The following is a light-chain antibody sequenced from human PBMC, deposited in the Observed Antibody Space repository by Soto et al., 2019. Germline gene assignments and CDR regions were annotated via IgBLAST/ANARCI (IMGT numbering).Light chain of an antibody. CDR3: QQCASSPLT. CDR1: QSVSKNY. V-gene: IGKV3-20*01. J-gene: IGKJ4*01. CDR2: GAS. Sequence: EIVLTQSPGTLSLSPGERGTLSCRASQSVSKNYLAWYQQKPGQAPRLLIYGASSRATGIPDRFSGSGSGTDFTLTISRLEPEDFAVYSCQQCASSPLTFGGGTKVEIK.